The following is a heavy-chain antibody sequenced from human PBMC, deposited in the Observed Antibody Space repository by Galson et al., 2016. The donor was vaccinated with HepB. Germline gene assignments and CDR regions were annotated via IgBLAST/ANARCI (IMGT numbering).Heavy chain of an antibody. CDR2: IRDKANGYAT. J-gene: IGHJ4*02. CDR1: GFTFSGAA. D-gene: IGHD3-22*01. CDR3: TSPLYICDGSGYDY. Sequence: SLRLSCAASGFTFSGAAMHWVRQASGKGLEWVGRIRDKANGYATAYAASVKGRFTISRDDSKNTAYLQMDSLKTEDTAVYYCTSPLYICDGSGYDYWGLGALVTVSS. V-gene: IGHV3-73*01.